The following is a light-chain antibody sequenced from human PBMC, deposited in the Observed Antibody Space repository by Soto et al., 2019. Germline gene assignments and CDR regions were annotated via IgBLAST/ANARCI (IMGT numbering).Light chain of an antibody. J-gene: IGLJ1*01. Sequence: QSVLTQPPSVAGSPGQSVTISWTRSSSKIGAVYDVHWYQQLPGTAPKLLIYANINRASGVPDRFSGSKSGTSASLAITGLQAEDEADYYCQSYDSSLTGYVFGTGTKVTVL. V-gene: IGLV1-40*01. CDR3: QSYDSSLTGYV. CDR1: SSKIGAVYD. CDR2: ANI.